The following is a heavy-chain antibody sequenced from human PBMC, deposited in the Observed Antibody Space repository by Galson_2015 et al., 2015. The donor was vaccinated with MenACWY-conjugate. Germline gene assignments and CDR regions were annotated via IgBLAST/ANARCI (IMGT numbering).Heavy chain of an antibody. CDR3: ATYCSSPSCYANGAY. Sequence: LRLSCAASGFTFSRYWMHWVRQSPGKGLAWVSRINSDGSAADYADSVKGRFTISRDNAKNTLYLQMNSLRAEDTAVYYCATYCSSPSCYANGAYWGQGTLVTVSS. CDR1: GFTFSRYW. D-gene: IGHD2-2*01. J-gene: IGHJ4*02. V-gene: IGHV3-74*01. CDR2: INSDGSAA.